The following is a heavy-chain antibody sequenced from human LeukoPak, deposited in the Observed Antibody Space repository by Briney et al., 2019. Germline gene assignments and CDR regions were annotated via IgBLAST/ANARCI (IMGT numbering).Heavy chain of an antibody. CDR1: GFTLSSFA. J-gene: IGHJ3*01. CDR3: AKDRSCTGSSCNVGS. CDR2: ISGSGGST. Sequence: GGSLRLSCAASGFTLSSFAMSWVRQAPGKGLEWVSAISGSGGSTYYADSVKGRFTISRDNSKDTLFLQMNSLRAEDTAVYYCAKDRSCTGSSCNVGSWGQGTMVTVSS. V-gene: IGHV3-23*01. D-gene: IGHD2-2*01.